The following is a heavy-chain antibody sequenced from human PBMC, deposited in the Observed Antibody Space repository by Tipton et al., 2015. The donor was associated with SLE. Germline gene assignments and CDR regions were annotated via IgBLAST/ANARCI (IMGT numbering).Heavy chain of an antibody. CDR3: AREVYSGSYYYYYGMDV. Sequence: QLVQSGAEVKKPGASVKVSCKASGYTFTIYGVSWVRQAPGQGLEWMGWMNPKSGNTGYAQRFQGRVTMTRNTSTSTAYMELRSLRSDDTAVYYCAREVYSGSYYYYYGMDVWGQGTTVTVSS. D-gene: IGHD3-10*01. CDR2: MNPKSGNT. CDR1: GYTFTIYG. J-gene: IGHJ6*02. V-gene: IGHV1-8*02.